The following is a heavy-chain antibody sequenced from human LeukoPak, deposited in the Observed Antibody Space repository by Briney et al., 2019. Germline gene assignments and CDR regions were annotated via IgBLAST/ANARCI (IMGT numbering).Heavy chain of an antibody. V-gene: IGHV1-8*03. CDR2: MNPNSGNT. CDR1: GYTFTSYD. D-gene: IGHD3-22*01. CDR3: ARGKRPYYYDSRKPDAFDI. Sequence: ASVKVSSTASGYTFTSYDINWVRQATGQGREWMGWMNPNSGNTGYAQKFRGRVTITRNTSISTAYMELSSLRSEDTAVYYCARGKRPYYYDSRKPDAFDIWGQGTMVTVSS. J-gene: IGHJ3*02.